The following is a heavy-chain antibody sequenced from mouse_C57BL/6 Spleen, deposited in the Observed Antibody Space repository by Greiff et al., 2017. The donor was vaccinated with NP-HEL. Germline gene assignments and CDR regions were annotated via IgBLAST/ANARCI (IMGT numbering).Heavy chain of an antibody. CDR3: ARKALFITTVVAPFDY. V-gene: IGHV1-72*01. D-gene: IGHD1-1*01. CDR2: IDPNSGGT. Sequence: QVQLQQPGAELVKPGASVKLSCKASGYTFTSYWMHWVKQRPGRGLEWIGRIDPNSGGTKYNEKFKSQATLTVDKPSSTAYMQLSSLTSEDSAVYYGARKALFITTVVAPFDYWGQGTTLTVSS. J-gene: IGHJ2*01. CDR1: GYTFTSYW.